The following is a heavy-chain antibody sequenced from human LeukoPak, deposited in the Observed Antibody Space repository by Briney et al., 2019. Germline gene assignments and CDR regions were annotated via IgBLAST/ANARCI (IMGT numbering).Heavy chain of an antibody. CDR1: GFTFNNYV. J-gene: IGHJ4*02. CDR2: ISGSGGST. Sequence: PPGGSLRLSCAASGFTFNNYVMTWVRQTPGKGLEWVSAISGSGGSTYYADSVKGRFTISRDNSKNTLSLQMNSLRAEDTALYYCAKDDYGDYGWPIDYWGQGTLVTVSA. V-gene: IGHV3-23*01. CDR3: AKDDYGDYGWPIDY. D-gene: IGHD4-17*01.